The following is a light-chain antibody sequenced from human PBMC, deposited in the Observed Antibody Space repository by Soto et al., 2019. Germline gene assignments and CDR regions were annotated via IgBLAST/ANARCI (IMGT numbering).Light chain of an antibody. V-gene: IGLV2-14*01. CDR1: SSDAGLYNY. CDR2: GDY. Sequence: QSVLTQPGCVSGSPGQAITISCTPTSSDAGLYNYVSWFYQHSGNAPKLMIYGDYNRPSAFSDRDSGSKSGNTACLTISGLLAEDESAYYCCSYASSTAYVFGTGTKVTVL. CDR3: CSYASSTAYV. J-gene: IGLJ1*01.